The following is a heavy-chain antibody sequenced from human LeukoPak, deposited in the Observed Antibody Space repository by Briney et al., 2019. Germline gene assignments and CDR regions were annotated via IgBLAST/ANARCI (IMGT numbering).Heavy chain of an antibody. Sequence: PGRSLRLSCAASGSTFSSYAMHWVRQAPGKGLEWVAVISYDGSNKYYADSVKGRFTISRDNSKNTLYLQMNSLRAEDTAVYYCARGIVATIYGAFDIWGQGTMVTVSS. CDR1: GSTFSSYA. CDR3: ARGIVATIYGAFDI. D-gene: IGHD5-12*01. J-gene: IGHJ3*02. V-gene: IGHV3-30-3*01. CDR2: ISYDGSNK.